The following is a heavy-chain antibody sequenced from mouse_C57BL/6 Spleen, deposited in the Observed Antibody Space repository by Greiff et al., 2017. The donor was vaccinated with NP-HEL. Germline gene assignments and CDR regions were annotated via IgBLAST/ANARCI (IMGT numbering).Heavy chain of an antibody. CDR3: ARGSYEGYFDV. J-gene: IGHJ1*03. CDR1: GYSITSGYY. V-gene: IGHV3-6*01. D-gene: IGHD1-1*01. Sequence: DVKLVESGPGLVKPSQSLSLTCSVTGYSITSGYYWNWIRQFPGNKLEWMGYISYDGSNNYNPSLKNRISITRDTSKNQFFLKLNSVTTEDTATYYCARGSYEGYFDVWGTGTTVTVSS. CDR2: ISYDGSN.